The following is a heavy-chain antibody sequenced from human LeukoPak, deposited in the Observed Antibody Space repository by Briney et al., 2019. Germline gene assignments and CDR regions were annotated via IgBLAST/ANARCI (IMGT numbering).Heavy chain of an antibody. CDR2: INPNSGGT. D-gene: IGHD5-24*01. Sequence: GASVKVSCKASGYTFTGYYMHWVRQAPGQGLEWMGWINPNSGGTNYAQKFQGRVTMTRDTSISTAYMELSRLRSDDTAVYYCARARRADGTQNDYWGQGTLVTVSS. CDR1: GYTFTGYY. CDR3: ARARRADGTQNDY. J-gene: IGHJ4*02. V-gene: IGHV1-2*02.